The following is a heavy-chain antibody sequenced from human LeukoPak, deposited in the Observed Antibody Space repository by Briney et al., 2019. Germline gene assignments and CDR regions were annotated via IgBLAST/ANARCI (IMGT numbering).Heavy chain of an antibody. CDR3: ARAALGVWFGEPLGGPTEY. J-gene: IGHJ4*02. Sequence: ASVKGSCKASGYTFTGYYIHWVRKAPGQRLEWMGWINPSSGGTYYAQSFQGRVTMTRDTSISTAYMELSRLRSDDTAVYYCARAALGVWFGEPLGGPTEYWGQGTLVTVSS. V-gene: IGHV1-2*02. CDR2: INPSSGGT. CDR1: GYTFTGYY. D-gene: IGHD3-10*01.